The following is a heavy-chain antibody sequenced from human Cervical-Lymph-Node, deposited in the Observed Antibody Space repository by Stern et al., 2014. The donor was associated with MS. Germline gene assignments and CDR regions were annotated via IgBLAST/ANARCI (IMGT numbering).Heavy chain of an antibody. CDR2: VNSDGTTT. CDR1: GFTFSSYW. D-gene: IGHD2-15*01. Sequence: EDQLLESGGGLVQPGGSLRLSCATSGFTFSSYWMNWVRPAPGNGLEMGTRVNSDGTTTVYADAVKGRFTISRDNAKNTLYLQMNSLTAEDTALYYCARGYCSGGSCYLFDYWGQGTLVTVSS. CDR3: ARGYCSGGSCYLFDY. J-gene: IGHJ4*02. V-gene: IGHV3-74*02.